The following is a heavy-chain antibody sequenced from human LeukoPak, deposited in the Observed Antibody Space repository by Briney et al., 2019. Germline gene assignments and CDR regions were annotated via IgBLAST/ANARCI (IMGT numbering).Heavy chain of an antibody. J-gene: IGHJ4*02. D-gene: IGHD1-26*01. CDR3: ARDQSGSYFDY. V-gene: IGHV4-61*08. CDR2: MYYIRST. Sequence: SETLSLTCTVSGGSVSSGGYHWSGIRQPPGKGLEWIGYMYYIRSTSYNPSLKSRVTISGDTSRNQFSLKLSSVNAADSAVYYCARDQSGSYFDYWGQGILVTVSS. CDR1: GGSVSSGGYH.